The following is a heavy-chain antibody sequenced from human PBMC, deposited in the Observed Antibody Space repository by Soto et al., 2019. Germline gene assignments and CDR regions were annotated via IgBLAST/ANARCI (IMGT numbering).Heavy chain of an antibody. CDR3: AADTGDIEVVPATT. J-gene: IGHJ4*02. CDR2: ISPASTYI. D-gene: IGHD2-15*01. CDR1: GLNFEKCS. Sequence: GSLRLSCTASGLNFEKCSFNWVRQPPGKGPEWLASISPASTYIRYADSVKGRFTISRDNARNSLSLQMMSLRADDTAMYYCAADTGDIEVVPATTWGQGTLVTVLL. V-gene: IGHV3-21*04.